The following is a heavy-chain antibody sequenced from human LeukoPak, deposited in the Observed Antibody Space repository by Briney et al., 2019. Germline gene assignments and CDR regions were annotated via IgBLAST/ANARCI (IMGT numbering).Heavy chain of an antibody. CDR3: ARSYYTVFGVVKYYMDV. CDR1: GGSISSGSYY. J-gene: IGHJ6*03. D-gene: IGHD3-3*01. CDR2: IYTSGST. Sequence: PSQTLSLTCTVSGGSISSGSYYWSWIRQPAGKGLEWIGCIYTSGSTNYNPSLKSRVTISVDTSKNQFSLKLSSVTAADTAVYYCARSYYTVFGVVKYYMDVWGKGTTVTVSS. V-gene: IGHV4-61*02.